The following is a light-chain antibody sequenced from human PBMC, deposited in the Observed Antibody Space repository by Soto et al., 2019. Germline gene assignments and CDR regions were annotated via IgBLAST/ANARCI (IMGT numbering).Light chain of an antibody. CDR3: GTWDSSLSDFV. J-gene: IGLJ1*01. V-gene: IGLV1-51*02. CDR2: ENN. Sequence: HSLVTTPPPMNAAPGQKGTLSCPGNSPNIANYYVSWFQQLPGTAPKLLIYENNKRPSGIPGRFSGSKPGTSATLGITGLQTGDEADYYCGTWDSSLSDFVFGTGTKVTVL. CDR1: SPNIANYY.